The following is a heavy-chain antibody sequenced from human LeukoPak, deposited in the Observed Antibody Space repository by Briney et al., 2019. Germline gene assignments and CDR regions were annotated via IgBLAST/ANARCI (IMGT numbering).Heavy chain of an antibody. Sequence: SETLSLTCTVSGGSTSSYYWSWIRQPPGKGLEWIGYIYYSGSTNYNPSLKSRVTISVDTSKNQFSLKLSSVTAADTAVYYCARGALGGYNKFDYWGQGALVTVSS. CDR3: ARGALGGYNKFDY. CDR1: GGSTSSYY. CDR2: IYYSGST. J-gene: IGHJ4*02. D-gene: IGHD5-24*01. V-gene: IGHV4-59*01.